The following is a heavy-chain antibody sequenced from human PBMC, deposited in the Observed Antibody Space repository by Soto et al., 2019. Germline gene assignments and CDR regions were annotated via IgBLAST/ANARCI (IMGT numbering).Heavy chain of an antibody. J-gene: IGHJ6*02. CDR2: IIPMFGTA. CDR1: GGTFSSYA. Sequence: QVQLVQSGAEVKKPGSSVKVSCKASGGTFSSYAISWVRQAPGQGLEWMGGIIPMFGTANYAQKFQGRVTITADESTSTAYVELSSLRSEDTAVYYCARGGEPTVTTSAYYYGMDVWGQGTTVTVSS. CDR3: ARGGEPTVTTSAYYYGMDV. D-gene: IGHD4-4*01. V-gene: IGHV1-69*01.